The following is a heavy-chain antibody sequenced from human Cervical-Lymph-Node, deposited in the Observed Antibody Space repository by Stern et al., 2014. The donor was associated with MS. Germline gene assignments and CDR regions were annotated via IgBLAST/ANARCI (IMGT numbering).Heavy chain of an antibody. V-gene: IGHV1-3*01. D-gene: IGHD6-19*01. CDR1: GYTFSSFA. CDR2: IIAGSGDT. Sequence: MQLVESGAEVKKPGASVKVACEASGYTFSSFAIHWVRQAPGHRLEWLGWIIAGSGDTKYSQRFQDRVTITRDTSANTVYMEMSSLRSEDTAVYYCARAFYGSQFGYWGQGTLVVVSS. J-gene: IGHJ4*02. CDR3: ARAFYGSQFGY.